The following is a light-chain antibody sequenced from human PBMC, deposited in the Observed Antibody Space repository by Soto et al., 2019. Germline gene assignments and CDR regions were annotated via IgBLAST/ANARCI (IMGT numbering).Light chain of an antibody. V-gene: IGLV2-8*01. CDR3: KSYAGSNTYV. CDR2: EVV. Sequence: ALTQPPSAAGSPGQSVTISCTGTKNDIGVYDFVSWYQHHPGKAPRLIIYEVVQRPSGVPDRFSGSKSGNTASLTVSGLQAADEADYFCKSYAGSNTYVFGSGTKVTVL. CDR1: KNDIGVYDF. J-gene: IGLJ1*01.